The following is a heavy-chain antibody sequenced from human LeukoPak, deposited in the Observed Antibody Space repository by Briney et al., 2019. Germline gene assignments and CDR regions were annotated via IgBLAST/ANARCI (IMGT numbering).Heavy chain of an antibody. CDR2: ISDSGDTP. CDR1: GFTFSNYA. Sequence: PGGSLRLSCTASGFTFSNYAMSWVRQAPGKGLKWVSSISDSGDTPYYADSVKGLFTITRDNSKNTLYLQMNSLRAEDTAVYYCAKLDSEGYFDYWGQGTLVTVSS. J-gene: IGHJ4*02. D-gene: IGHD3-22*01. CDR3: AKLDSEGYFDY. V-gene: IGHV3-23*01.